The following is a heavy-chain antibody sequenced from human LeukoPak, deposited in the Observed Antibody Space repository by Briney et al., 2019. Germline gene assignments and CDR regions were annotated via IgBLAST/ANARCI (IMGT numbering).Heavy chain of an antibody. J-gene: IGHJ4*02. CDR2: IIPILDVT. CDR1: GGTFTNYA. CDR3: ARGGGVDILTGFQY. D-gene: IGHD3-9*01. V-gene: IGHV1-69*04. Sequence: SVKVSCKASGGTFTNYAINWVRQAPGQGLEWMGRIIPILDVTNYAQKFQGRVTITADQSTSTGYMELSSLRSEGTAVYYCARGGGVDILTGFQYWGQGTLVTVSS.